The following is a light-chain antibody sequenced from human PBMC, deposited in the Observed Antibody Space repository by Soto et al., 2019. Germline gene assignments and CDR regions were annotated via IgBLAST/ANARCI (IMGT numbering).Light chain of an antibody. CDR1: QSVSSY. J-gene: IGKJ1*01. Sequence: EIVLTQSPATLSLSPGERATLSRRASQSVSSYLAWYQQKPGQAPRLLIYDASNRATGIPARFSGSGSGTDFTLTISSLEPEDFAVYYCQQRSNWPPWTFGQGTKVDI. V-gene: IGKV3-11*01. CDR2: DAS. CDR3: QQRSNWPPWT.